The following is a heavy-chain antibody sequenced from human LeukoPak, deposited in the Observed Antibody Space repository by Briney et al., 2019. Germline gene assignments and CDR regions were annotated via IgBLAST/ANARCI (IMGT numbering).Heavy chain of an antibody. CDR3: AKGQFRMAVAGTVDY. J-gene: IGHJ4*02. CDR1: GFTFDDYT. Sequence: GGSLRLSCAASGFTFDDYTMHWVRHAPGKGLEWVSLISWDGGSTYYADSVKGRFTISRDNSKNSLYLQMNSLRTEDTALYYCAKGQFRMAVAGTVDYWGQGTLVTVSS. CDR2: ISWDGGST. V-gene: IGHV3-43*01. D-gene: IGHD6-19*01.